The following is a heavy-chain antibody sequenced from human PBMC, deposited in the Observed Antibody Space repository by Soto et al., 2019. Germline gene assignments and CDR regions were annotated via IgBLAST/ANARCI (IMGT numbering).Heavy chain of an antibody. J-gene: IGHJ6*02. CDR3: ARAATVTTGYYGMDV. D-gene: IGHD4-17*01. Sequence: SVKVSCQASGGGFSSYTISWVRQAPGQGLEWMGRIIPILGIANYAQKFQGRVTITADKSTSTAYMELSSLRSEDTAVYYCARAATVTTGYYGMDVWGQGTTVTVSS. CDR2: IIPILGIA. V-gene: IGHV1-69*02. CDR1: GGGFSSYT.